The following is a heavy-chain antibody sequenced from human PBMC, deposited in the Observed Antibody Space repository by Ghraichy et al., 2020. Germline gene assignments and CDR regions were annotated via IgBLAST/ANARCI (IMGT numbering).Heavy chain of an antibody. J-gene: IGHJ4*02. D-gene: IGHD1-14*01. CDR3: ARDASPPGPFYFDY. CDR1: GFTFSYYG. CDR2: IQPDGTNK. V-gene: IGHV3-33*01. Sequence: GESLNISCTASGFTFSYYGIHWVRQAPGKGLEWVAAIQPDGTNKYYVDALKGRFTISTDESINTVYLQMNSLRAEDTGVYYCARDASPPGPFYFDYWCQGTLATVSS.